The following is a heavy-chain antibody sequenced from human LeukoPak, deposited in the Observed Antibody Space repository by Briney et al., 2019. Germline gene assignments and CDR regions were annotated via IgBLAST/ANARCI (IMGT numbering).Heavy chain of an antibody. D-gene: IGHD3-10*01. Sequence: GGSLRLSCAASGFAFSSYSMNWVRQAPGKRLEWVSSIGSSSSYIYYADSVKGRFTISRDNSKNTLYLQMNSLRAEDTALYYCAKEPASGSCFDYWGQGTLVTVSS. CDR2: IGSSSSYI. CDR1: GFAFSSYS. J-gene: IGHJ4*02. CDR3: AKEPASGSCFDY. V-gene: IGHV3-21*04.